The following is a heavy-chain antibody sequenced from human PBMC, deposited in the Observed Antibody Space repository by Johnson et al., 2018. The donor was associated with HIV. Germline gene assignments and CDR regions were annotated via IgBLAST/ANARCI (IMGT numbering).Heavy chain of an antibody. D-gene: IGHD1-26*01. J-gene: IGHJ3*02. CDR3: AKDGQWEPRSFDI. V-gene: IGHV3-30*18. Sequence: VQLVESGGGVVQPGRSLRLSCVVSGFTFGNYGMSWVRQVPGKGLEWVAVISYDGSNRFYADSVKGRFTISRDNSKNSLYLQMNSLRAEDTAVYYCAKDGQWEPRSFDIWGQGTMVTVSS. CDR1: GFTFGNYG. CDR2: ISYDGSNR.